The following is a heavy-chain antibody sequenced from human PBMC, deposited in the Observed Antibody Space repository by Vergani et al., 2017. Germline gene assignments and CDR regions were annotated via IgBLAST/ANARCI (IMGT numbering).Heavy chain of an antibody. CDR2: ISGNNDDV. V-gene: IGHV3-21*01. Sequence: EVQMVESGGGLVKPGGSLRLSCVASGFTFSHYSMNGVRQAPGKGLGLVSSISGNNDDVYYADSVKGRFTISRDNAKNSLYLDMSTVRADDTAVYYCVRDVRVSRTWGQGTLVAVSS. CDR1: GFTFSHYS. J-gene: IGHJ3*01. CDR3: VRDVRVSRT.